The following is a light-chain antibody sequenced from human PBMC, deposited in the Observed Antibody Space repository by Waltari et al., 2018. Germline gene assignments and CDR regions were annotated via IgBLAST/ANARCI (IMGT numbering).Light chain of an antibody. CDR2: ATS. CDR3: QQSYSTPRT. Sequence: DIQLTQSPSSLSASVGDRVTITCRASQSISSYLNWNQQKPGKAPKLLIYATSGLRRGVPSRFSGSRSGTDFTLTVRSLQPEDFATYYCQQSYSTPRTFGGGTKVEIK. J-gene: IGKJ4*01. CDR1: QSISSY. V-gene: IGKV1-39*01.